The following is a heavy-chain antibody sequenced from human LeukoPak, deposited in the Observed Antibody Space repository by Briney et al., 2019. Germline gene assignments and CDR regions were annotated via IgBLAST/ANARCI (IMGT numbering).Heavy chain of an antibody. Sequence: GGSLRLSCAASGLTFSTYTMAWVRQAPGGGLEWVSGISGGGGSTYYADSVKGRFAISRDNSKSTLFLLMNSLRAEDTAVYYCAKDFGRNIGGPGYWGRGTLVTVSS. CDR2: ISGGGGST. V-gene: IGHV3-23*01. CDR3: AKDFGRNIGGPGY. CDR1: GLTFSTYT. J-gene: IGHJ4*02. D-gene: IGHD2/OR15-2a*01.